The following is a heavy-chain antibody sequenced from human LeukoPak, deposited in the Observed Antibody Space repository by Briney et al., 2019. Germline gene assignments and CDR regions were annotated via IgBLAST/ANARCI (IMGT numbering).Heavy chain of an antibody. Sequence: GGSLRLSCAAPGFTFSSYSMHWVRQAPGKGLEWVAVISYDGSNKYYADSVKGRFTISRDNSKNTLYLQMNSLRAEDTAVYYCARDRGIAAAAQYYLDYWGQGTLVTVSS. D-gene: IGHD6-13*01. V-gene: IGHV3-30-3*01. CDR3: ARDRGIAAAAQYYLDY. CDR1: GFTFSSYS. J-gene: IGHJ4*02. CDR2: ISYDGSNK.